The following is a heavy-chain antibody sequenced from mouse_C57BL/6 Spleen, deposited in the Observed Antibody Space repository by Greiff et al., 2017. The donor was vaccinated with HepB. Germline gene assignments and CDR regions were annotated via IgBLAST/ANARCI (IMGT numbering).Heavy chain of an antibody. V-gene: IGHV1-42*01. CDR3: ARGYYGSSYVY. D-gene: IGHD1-1*01. J-gene: IGHJ2*01. CDR2: INPSTGGT. Sequence: EVQLVESGPELVKPGASVKISCKASGYSFTGYYMNWVKQSPEKSLEWIGEINPSTGGTTYNQKFKAKATLTVDKSSSTAYMQLKSLTSEDSAVYYCARGYYGSSYVYWGQGTTLTVSS. CDR1: GYSFTGYY.